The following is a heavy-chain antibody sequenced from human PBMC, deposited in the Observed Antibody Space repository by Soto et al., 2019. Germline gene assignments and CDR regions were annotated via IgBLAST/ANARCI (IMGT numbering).Heavy chain of an antibody. CDR3: ARAGHSSSTEGANWFDH. D-gene: IGHD6-6*01. Sequence: SETLSLTCTVSGGSISSGGYYWSWIRQHPGKGLEWIGYIYYSGTTYYNPSLKSRVTISVDTSKNQFSLKVNSVTAADTAAYYCARAGHSSSTEGANWFDHWGQGTLVTVSS. V-gene: IGHV4-31*03. CDR1: GGSISSGGYY. CDR2: IYYSGTT. J-gene: IGHJ5*02.